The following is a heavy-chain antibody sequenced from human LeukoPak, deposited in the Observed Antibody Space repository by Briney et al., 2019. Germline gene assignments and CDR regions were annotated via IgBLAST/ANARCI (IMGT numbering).Heavy chain of an antibody. Sequence: SETLSLTCSVSGGSISSAGYFWTWIRQPAGKRLEWIGRIYASGSTNYNPSLVSRVALSIDTSRNQFSLRLSSVTAADTAVYYCARMIMVRENYYYYYYMDVWGKGTTVTISS. D-gene: IGHD3-10*01. V-gene: IGHV4-61*02. J-gene: IGHJ6*03. CDR3: ARMIMVRENYYYYYYMDV. CDR2: IYASGST. CDR1: GGSISSAGYF.